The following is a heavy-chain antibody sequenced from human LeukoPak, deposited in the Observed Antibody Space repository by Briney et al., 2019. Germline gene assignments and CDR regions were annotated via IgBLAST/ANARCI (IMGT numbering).Heavy chain of an antibody. CDR1: GYTFTDYY. CDR2: IYPNRGGT. Sequence: ASVKVSCKGSGYTFTDYYMHWVRQAPGQGLEWMGWIYPNRGGTNYAQKFQGRVTMTRDTSINTAYMELSRLRSDDTAVYYCARRSGELSRPLDPWGQGTLVTVSS. J-gene: IGHJ5*02. D-gene: IGHD3-16*01. V-gene: IGHV1-2*02. CDR3: ARRSGELSRPLDP.